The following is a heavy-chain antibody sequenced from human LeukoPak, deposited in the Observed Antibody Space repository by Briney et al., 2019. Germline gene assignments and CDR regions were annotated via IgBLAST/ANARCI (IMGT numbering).Heavy chain of an antibody. D-gene: IGHD3-10*01. J-gene: IGHJ4*02. CDR2: ISGSSSYI. Sequence: GGSLRLSCAASGFTLSTYNMNWVRQAPGKGVEWVSSISGSSSYIYYADSVKGRFSIFRDNANTSLYLQMNSLRAEDTAVYYCARDGRYGSGSYPEKNFDYWGQGTLVTVSS. CDR1: GFTLSTYN. V-gene: IGHV3-21*01. CDR3: ARDGRYGSGSYPEKNFDY.